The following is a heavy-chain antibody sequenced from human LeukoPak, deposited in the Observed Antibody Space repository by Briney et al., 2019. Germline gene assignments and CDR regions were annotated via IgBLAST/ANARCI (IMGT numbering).Heavy chain of an antibody. CDR1: GGTFSSYA. V-gene: IGHV1-69*06. CDR3: AKTHTGYSYGQGFDY. CDR2: IIPIFGTA. D-gene: IGHD5-18*01. Sequence: ASVKVSCKASGGTFSSYAISWVRQAPGQGLEWMGGIIPIFGTANYAQKFQGRVTITADKSTSTAYMELSSLRSEDTAVYYRAKTHTGYSYGQGFDYWGQGTLVTVSS. J-gene: IGHJ4*02.